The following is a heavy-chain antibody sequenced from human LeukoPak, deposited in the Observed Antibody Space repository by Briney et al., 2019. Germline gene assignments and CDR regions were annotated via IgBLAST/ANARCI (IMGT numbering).Heavy chain of an antibody. Sequence: GGSLRLSCAASGFTFSSYAMHWVRQAPGKGLEWVAVIASDGRDKKYVDSVKGRFTISRDNSRNTLFLQMNSLRPEDTAVYYCAKDRAVGSAIYDFDYWGQGDLVTVSS. CDR1: GFTFSSYA. V-gene: IGHV3-30*18. D-gene: IGHD3-3*01. CDR3: AKDRAVGSAIYDFDY. J-gene: IGHJ4*02. CDR2: IASDGRDK.